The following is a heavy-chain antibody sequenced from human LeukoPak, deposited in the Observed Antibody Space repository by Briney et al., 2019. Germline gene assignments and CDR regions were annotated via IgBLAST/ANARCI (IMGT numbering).Heavy chain of an antibody. J-gene: IGHJ4*02. V-gene: IGHV3-23*01. D-gene: IGHD6-6*01. CDR1: GFTFSSYA. CDR3: AKEVAAGRKGIDY. Sequence: PGGSLRLSCAASGFTFSSYAMSWARQAPGKGLEWVSGITGSGGGTYYADSVKGRFTISRDSSSSTLFLQMKSLRAEDTATYYCAKEVAAGRKGIDYWGQGILVTVSS. CDR2: ITGSGGGT.